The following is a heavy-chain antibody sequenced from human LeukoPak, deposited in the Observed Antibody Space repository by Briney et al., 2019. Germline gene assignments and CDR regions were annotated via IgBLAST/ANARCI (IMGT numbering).Heavy chain of an antibody. J-gene: IGHJ4*02. CDR3: AATTVTSSPPDY. Sequence: SETLSLTCAVYGGSFSGYYWSWIRQPPGKGLEWIGEINHSGSTYYNPSLKSRVTISVDTSKNQFSLKLSSVTAADTAVYYCAATTVTSSPPDYWGQGTLVTVSS. V-gene: IGHV4-34*01. CDR2: INHSGST. D-gene: IGHD4-11*01. CDR1: GGSFSGYY.